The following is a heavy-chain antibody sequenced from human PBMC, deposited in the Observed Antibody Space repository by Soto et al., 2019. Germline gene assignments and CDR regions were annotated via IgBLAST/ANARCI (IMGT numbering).Heavy chain of an antibody. V-gene: IGHV5-10-1*01. Sequence: GESLKISCKGFGYSFAGYWITWVRQKPGKGLEWMGRIDPSDSQTYYSPSFRGHDTISATKSITTVFLQWSSLRASDTAMYYCARQIYDSDTGPNFQYYFDSWGQGTPVTVS. J-gene: IGHJ4*02. CDR2: IDPSDSQT. CDR1: GYSFAGYW. CDR3: ARQIYDSDTGPNFQYYFDS. D-gene: IGHD3-22*01.